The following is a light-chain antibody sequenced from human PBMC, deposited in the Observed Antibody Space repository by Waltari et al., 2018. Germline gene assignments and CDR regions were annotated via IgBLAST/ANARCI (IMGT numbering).Light chain of an antibody. Sequence: QSALTQPASVSGSPGQSITLSCTGTSTDVGYSNSVSWYQQFPGKVPIVLISDVKIRPSGCSNLLSASKSGNTDSLTISGLQSEDEADYYCAAHTSRGTWVFGGGTKVTVL. V-gene: IGLV2-14*01. CDR3: AAHTSRGTWV. CDR2: DVK. CDR1: STDVGYSNS. J-gene: IGLJ3*02.